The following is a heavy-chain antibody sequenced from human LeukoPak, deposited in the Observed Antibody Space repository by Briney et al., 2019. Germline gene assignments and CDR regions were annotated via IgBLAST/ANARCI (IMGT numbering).Heavy chain of an antibody. CDR2: IKHSGST. D-gene: IGHD2-15*01. CDR1: GGSFSGYY. Sequence: SETLSLTCAVYGGSFSGYYWSWIRQPPGKGLEWIGEIKHSGSTNYNPSLKSRVTISVDTSKNQFSLKLSSVTAADTAVYYCARGGTVRGGSPSYYYYYYGMDVWGQGTTVTVSS. CDR3: ARGGTVRGGSPSYYYYYYGMDV. V-gene: IGHV4-34*01. J-gene: IGHJ6*02.